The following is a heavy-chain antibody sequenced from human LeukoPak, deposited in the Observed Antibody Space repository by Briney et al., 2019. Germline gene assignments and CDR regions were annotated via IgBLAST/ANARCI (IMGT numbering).Heavy chain of an antibody. D-gene: IGHD6-19*01. CDR2: ISYDGSNK. V-gene: IGHV3-30*04. CDR1: GFTFSSYA. J-gene: IGHJ4*02. Sequence: QPGRSLRLSCAASGFTFSSYAMHWVRQAPGKGLEWVAVISYDGSNKYYADSVKGRFTISRGNSKNTLYLQMNSLRAEDTAVYYCARSDSSGWYDYWGQGTLVTVSS. CDR3: ARSDSSGWYDY.